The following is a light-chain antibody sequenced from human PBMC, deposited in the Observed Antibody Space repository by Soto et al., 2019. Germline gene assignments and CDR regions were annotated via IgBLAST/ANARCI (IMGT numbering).Light chain of an antibody. CDR3: QQYNIPAWA. CDR2: KAS. V-gene: IGKV1-5*03. CDR1: QSFSDY. J-gene: IGKJ1*01. Sequence: IQLTQSPSTLSASVGDRITITRRASQSFSDYLAWYQQKPGRAPELLIYKASYLQSGVPSRFSGSGSGTEFTLTISSLQPDDFATYYCQQYNIPAWAFGQGTRVDIK.